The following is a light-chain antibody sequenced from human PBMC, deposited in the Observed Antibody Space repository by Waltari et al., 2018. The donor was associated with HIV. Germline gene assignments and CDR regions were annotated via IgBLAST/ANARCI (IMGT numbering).Light chain of an antibody. Sequence: SYELTQPSSVSVSPGQTARITCSGDVLAKKYARWFQQKPGQAPVLVIYRDRERPSGIPERFSGSSSGTTVTLTISGAQVEDEADYHCYSAADNNWVFGGGTKLTVL. CDR2: RDR. J-gene: IGLJ3*02. CDR3: YSAADNNWV. CDR1: VLAKKY. V-gene: IGLV3-27*01.